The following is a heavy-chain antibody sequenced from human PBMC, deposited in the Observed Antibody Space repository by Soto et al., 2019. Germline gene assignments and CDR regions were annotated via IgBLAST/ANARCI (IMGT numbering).Heavy chain of an antibody. Sequence: EVQMVESGGGLVQPGGSLRLSCAASGFTFSNYYMMWVRQAPGKGLEWVANIKPDGSERHYVDSVKGRFTISRDNAKNSLYLQMDSLRVEDTAVYYCANRHLNWVQGTMVTVSS. CDR1: GFTFSNYY. CDR3: ANRHLN. V-gene: IGHV3-7*01. J-gene: IGHJ4*02. CDR2: IKPDGSER.